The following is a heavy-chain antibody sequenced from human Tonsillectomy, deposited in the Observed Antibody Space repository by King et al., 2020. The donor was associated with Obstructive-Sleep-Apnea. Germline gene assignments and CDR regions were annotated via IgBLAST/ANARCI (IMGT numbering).Heavy chain of an antibody. CDR1: TVSISSSSYC. V-gene: IGHV4-39*07. CDR2: IYYSWST. Sequence: QLQESGPGLVKPSETLSLTCTVSTVSISSSSYCWCWVRQPPGKGLEWIGSIYYSWSTYYNPSLKSRVTISVDTPKNQLSLKLSSVTAADTAVYYCARGEYYYGSGIEAFDIWGQGTMVTVSS. CDR3: ARGEYYYGSGIEAFDI. D-gene: IGHD3-10*01. J-gene: IGHJ3*02.